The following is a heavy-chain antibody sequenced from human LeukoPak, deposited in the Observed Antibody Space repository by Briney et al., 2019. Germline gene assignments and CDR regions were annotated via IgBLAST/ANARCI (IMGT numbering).Heavy chain of an antibody. J-gene: IGHJ4*02. V-gene: IGHV1-18*01. Sequence: ASVKVSCKASGGTFSSYAISWVRQAPGQGLEWMGWINPNSGGTNYAQKLQGRVTMTTDTSTSTAYMELRSLRSDDTAVYYCARPSGSYWVLAYWGQGTLVTVSS. CDR2: INPNSGGT. D-gene: IGHD3-10*01. CDR1: GGTFSSYA. CDR3: ARPSGSYWVLAY.